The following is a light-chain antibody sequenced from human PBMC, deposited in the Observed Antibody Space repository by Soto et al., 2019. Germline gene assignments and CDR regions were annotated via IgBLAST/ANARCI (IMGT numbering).Light chain of an antibody. V-gene: IGLV4-60*03. J-gene: IGLJ1*01. CDR3: XTWDSNTXGV. CDR1: SGHSSYI. Sequence: QSVLTQSSSASASLGSSVKLTCTLSSGHSSYIIAWHQQQPGKAPRYLMKLEGSGSYNKGSGVPDRFSGSSSGADRYLTXXNLQSEDEADYYXXTWDSNTXGVXGTGXKVTV. CDR2: LEGSGSY.